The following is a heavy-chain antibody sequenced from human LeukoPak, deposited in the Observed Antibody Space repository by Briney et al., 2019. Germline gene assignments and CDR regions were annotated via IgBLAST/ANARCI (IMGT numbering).Heavy chain of an antibody. J-gene: IGHJ4*02. CDR2: IKQDGSEK. CDR1: GFTFSSYW. Sequence: GGSLRLSCAASGFTFSSYWTSWVRQAPGKGLEWVANIKQDGSEKYYVDSVKGRFTISRDNAKNSLYLQMNSLRAEDTAVYYCAREGGSLYFDYWGQGTLVTVSS. CDR3: AREGGSLYFDY. V-gene: IGHV3-7*01. D-gene: IGHD1-26*01.